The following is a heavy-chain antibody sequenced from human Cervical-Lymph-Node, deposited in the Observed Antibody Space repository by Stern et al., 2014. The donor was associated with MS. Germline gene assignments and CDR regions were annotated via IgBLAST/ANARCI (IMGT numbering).Heavy chain of an antibody. J-gene: IGHJ4*02. CDR2: ISNDGSKK. V-gene: IGHV3-30*18. CDR1: GFTFSTYG. CDR3: AKDRGSGWSLDY. Sequence: VQLVESGGGVVQPGRSLRLSCAGSGFTFSTYGMHWVRQAPGKGLEWGALISNDGSKKYYVGSVKGRFTISRDNAKNTMYVQMNSLRDEDTAVYYCAKDRGSGWSLDYWGQGTLVTVSS. D-gene: IGHD6-19*01.